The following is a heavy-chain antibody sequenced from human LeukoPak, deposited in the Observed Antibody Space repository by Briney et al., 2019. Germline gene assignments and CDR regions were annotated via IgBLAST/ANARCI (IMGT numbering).Heavy chain of an antibody. J-gene: IGHJ3*02. D-gene: IGHD2-2*01. CDR2: IYYSGST. V-gene: IGHV4-30-4*08. Sequence: SQTLSLTCTVSGGSISSGDYCWSWIPQPPGKGLEWIGYIYYSGSTYYNPSLKSRVTISVNTSKNQFSLKLSSVTAADTAVYYCARADSVVVPAATSGAFDIWGQGTMVTVSS. CDR3: ARADSVVVPAATSGAFDI. CDR1: GGSISSGDYC.